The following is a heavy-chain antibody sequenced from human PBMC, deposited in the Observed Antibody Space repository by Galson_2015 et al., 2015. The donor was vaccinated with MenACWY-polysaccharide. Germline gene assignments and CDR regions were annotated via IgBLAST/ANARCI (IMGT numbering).Heavy chain of an antibody. CDR2: INEDEREK. D-gene: IGHD4-11*01. V-gene: IGHV3-7*01. CDR1: GFTFGNYW. J-gene: IGHJ4*02. CDR3: ARGVYSLDS. Sequence: PLRLSCAVSGFTFGNYWMTWVRQAPGKGLEWVANINEDEREKYHLDSVKGRFTISRDDAKNSLYLQMNSLRAEDTAVYYCARGVYSLDSWGRGTLVTVSS.